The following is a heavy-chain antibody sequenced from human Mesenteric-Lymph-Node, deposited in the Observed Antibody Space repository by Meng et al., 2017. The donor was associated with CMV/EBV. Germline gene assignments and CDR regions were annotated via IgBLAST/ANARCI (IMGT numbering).Heavy chain of an antibody. CDR1: GGSFSGYY. J-gene: IGHJ4*02. D-gene: IGHD4-23*01. CDR3: ARHQRWLKSEGGFNY. Sequence: QVEHREWGERMFQPSETLSLTCAVYGGSFSGYYWSWLRQPPGNGLEWIGEINHSGSTNYNPSLKSRVTISVDTSKNQFSLKLSSVTAADTAVYYCARHQRWLKSEGGFNYWGQGTLVTVSS. CDR2: INHSGST. V-gene: IGHV4-34*01.